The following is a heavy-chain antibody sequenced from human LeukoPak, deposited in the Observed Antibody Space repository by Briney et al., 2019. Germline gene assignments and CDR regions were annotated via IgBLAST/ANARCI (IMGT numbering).Heavy chain of an antibody. V-gene: IGHV3-23*01. J-gene: IGHJ1*01. Sequence: GGSLRLSCAASGFTFSSYAMSWVRQAPGKGLEWVSAISGSGGSTYYADSVKGRFTISRENSKNTLYLQMNSLRAEDTAVFYCAKEDVTMVRGLMEHWGQGTLVTVSS. CDR3: AKEDVTMVRGLMEH. CDR1: GFTFSSYA. D-gene: IGHD3-10*01. CDR2: ISGSGGST.